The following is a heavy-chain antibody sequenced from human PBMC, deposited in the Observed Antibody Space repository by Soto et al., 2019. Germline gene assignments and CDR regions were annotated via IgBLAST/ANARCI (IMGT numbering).Heavy chain of an antibody. CDR3: ARSRRLYGMDV. CDR2: IYYSGST. V-gene: IGHV4-59*01. J-gene: IGHJ6*02. Sequence: QVQLQESGPGLVKPSETLSLTCTVSGGSISSYYWCWIRQPPGKGLEWIGYIYYSGSTNYNPSLKSRVTISVDTSKNQFSLKLSSVTAADTAVYYCARSRRLYGMDVWGQGTTVTVSS. CDR1: GGSISSYY.